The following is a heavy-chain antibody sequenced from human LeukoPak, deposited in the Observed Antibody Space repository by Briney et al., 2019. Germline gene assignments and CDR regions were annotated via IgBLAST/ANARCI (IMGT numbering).Heavy chain of an antibody. CDR2: ISAYNGNT. J-gene: IGHJ5*02. D-gene: IGHD1-26*01. Sequence: ASVKVSCKASGYTFTSYGISWVRQAPGQGLEWMGWISAYNGNTNYAQKLQGRVTMTTDTSTSTAYMELSSLRSEDTAVYYCATVGVPPYNWFDPWGQGTLVTVSS. V-gene: IGHV1-18*01. CDR1: GYTFTSYG. CDR3: ATVGVPPYNWFDP.